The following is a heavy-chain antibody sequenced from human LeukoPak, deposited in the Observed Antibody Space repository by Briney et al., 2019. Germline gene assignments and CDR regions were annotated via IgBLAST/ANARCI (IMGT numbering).Heavy chain of an antibody. CDR2: IYYSGST. J-gene: IGHJ3*02. D-gene: IGHD2-21*02. CDR1: GGSISSSSYY. V-gene: IGHV4-39*02. CDR3: ARDVGFVVVTAKDAFDI. Sequence: SESLSLACTVSGGSISSSSYYWGWIRQPPGKGLEWIGSIYYSGSTYYNPSLKSRVTISVDTSKNQFSLKLSSVTAADTAVYYCARDVGFVVVTAKDAFDIWGQGTMVTVSS.